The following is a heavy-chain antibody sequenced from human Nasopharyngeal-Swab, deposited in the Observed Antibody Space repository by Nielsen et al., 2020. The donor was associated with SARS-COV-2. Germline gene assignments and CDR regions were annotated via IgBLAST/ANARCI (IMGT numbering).Heavy chain of an antibody. CDR2: NYYSGST. CDR3: ARDPLVPAASDAFDI. CDR1: GGSVSSGSYN. Sequence: GSLRLSCTVTGGSVSSGSYNWSRIRQPPGKGLEWIGYNYYSGSTNYNPSLKSRVTISVDTSKNQFSLKLSSVTAADTAVYYCARDPLVPAASDAFDIWGQGTMVTVSS. V-gene: IGHV4-61*01. J-gene: IGHJ3*02. D-gene: IGHD2-2*01.